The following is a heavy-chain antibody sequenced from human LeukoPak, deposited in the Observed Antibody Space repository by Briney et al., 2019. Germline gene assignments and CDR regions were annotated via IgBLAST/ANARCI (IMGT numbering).Heavy chain of an antibody. Sequence: GGSLRLSCAASGFTFDDYAMHSVRQPPGKGLEWVSGISWNSGSIGYADSVKGRFTISRDNAKNSLYLQMNSLRAEDMALYYCTKALTDSSSSYFDNWGQGTLVTVSS. CDR2: ISWNSGSI. V-gene: IGHV3-9*03. CDR1: GFTFDDYA. CDR3: TKALTDSSSSYFDN. D-gene: IGHD6-6*01. J-gene: IGHJ4*02.